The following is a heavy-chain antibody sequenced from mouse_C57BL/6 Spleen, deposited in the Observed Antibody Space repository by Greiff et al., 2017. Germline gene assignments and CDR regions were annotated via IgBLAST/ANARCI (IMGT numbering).Heavy chain of an antibody. CDR2: ISSGGSYT. Sequence: EVQLVESGGDLVKPGGSLKLSCAASGFTFSSYGMSWVRQTPDKRLEWVATISSGGSYTYYPDSVKGRFTISRDNAKNTLYLQMSSLKSEDTAMDYCARFYDGYYPAWFAYWGQGTLVTVSA. CDR3: ARFYDGYYPAWFAY. V-gene: IGHV5-6*01. D-gene: IGHD2-3*01. CDR1: GFTFSSYG. J-gene: IGHJ3*01.